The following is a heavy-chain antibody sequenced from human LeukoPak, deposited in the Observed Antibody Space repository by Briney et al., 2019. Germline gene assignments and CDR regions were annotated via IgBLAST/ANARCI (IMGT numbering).Heavy chain of an antibody. CDR2: ISYDGSNK. D-gene: IGHD6-6*01. Sequence: GGSLRLSCAASGFTFSSYAMHWVRQAPGEGVEWVAVISYDGSNKYYADSVKGRFTISRDNSKNTLYLQMNSLRAEDTAVYYCARDPRQLYYFDYWGQGTLVTVSS. CDR3: ARDPRQLYYFDY. CDR1: GFTFSSYA. V-gene: IGHV3-30-3*01. J-gene: IGHJ4*02.